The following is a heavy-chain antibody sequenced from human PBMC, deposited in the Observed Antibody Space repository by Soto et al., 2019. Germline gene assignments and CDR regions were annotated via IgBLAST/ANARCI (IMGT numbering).Heavy chain of an antibody. CDR3: ATDQLFGSYYDFWSGYHASTKYYYGMDV. J-gene: IGHJ6*02. CDR1: GYTFTGYY. CDR2: INPNSGGT. Sequence: GASLKVSCNASGYTFTGYYMHWVLQAPGQGLEWMGWINPNSGGTNYAQKFQGWVTMTRDTSISTAYMELSRLRSDDTAVYYCATDQLFGSYYDFWSGYHASTKYYYGMDVWGQGTTVTVSS. D-gene: IGHD3-3*01. V-gene: IGHV1-2*04.